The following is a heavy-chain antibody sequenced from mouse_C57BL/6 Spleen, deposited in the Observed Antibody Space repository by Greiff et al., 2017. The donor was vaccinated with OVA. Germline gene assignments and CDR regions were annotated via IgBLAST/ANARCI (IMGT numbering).Heavy chain of an antibody. V-gene: IGHV1-85*01. D-gene: IGHD4-1*01. CDR2: IYPRDGST. CDR3: ARGGELGVFDY. J-gene: IGHJ2*01. Sequence: QVQLQQSGPELVKPGASVKLSCKASGYTFTSYDINWVKQRPGQGLEWIGWIYPRDGSTEYNEKFKGKATLTVDTSSSTAYMELHSLTSEDSAVYFCARGGELGVFDYWGQGTTLTVSS. CDR1: GYTFTSYD.